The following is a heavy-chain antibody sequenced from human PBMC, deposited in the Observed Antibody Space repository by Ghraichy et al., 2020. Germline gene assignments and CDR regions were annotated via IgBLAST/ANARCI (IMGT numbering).Heavy chain of an antibody. J-gene: IGHJ6*02. CDR2: INHSGSI. V-gene: IGHV4-34*01. Sequence: SETLSLTCAVYGGSFSSYYWNWIRQPPGKGLEWIGEINHSGSINYNPSLKSRVTISVDTSKNQFSLKLNSVTAADTAVYYCARAAYDYGDYEFVGGDIIMGATPPDGMDVWGQGTTVTVSS. CDR3: ARAAYDYGDYEFVGGDIIMGATPPDGMDV. CDR1: GGSFSSYY. D-gene: IGHD4-17*01.